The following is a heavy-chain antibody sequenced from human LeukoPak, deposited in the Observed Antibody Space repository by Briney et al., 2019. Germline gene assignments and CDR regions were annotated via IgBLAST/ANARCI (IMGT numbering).Heavy chain of an antibody. J-gene: IGHJ4*02. CDR3: ARDAGYHFDS. D-gene: IGHD5-18*01. CDR1: GGSISSYY. V-gene: IGHV4-59*01. CDR2: IYNSGST. Sequence: SETLSLTCTVTGGSISSYYWNWIRQPPGEGLEWIGYIYNSGSTNYNPSLKSRVTISVDTSKNQISLKVDSVTAADTAMYYCARDAGYHFDSWGQGTLVTVSS.